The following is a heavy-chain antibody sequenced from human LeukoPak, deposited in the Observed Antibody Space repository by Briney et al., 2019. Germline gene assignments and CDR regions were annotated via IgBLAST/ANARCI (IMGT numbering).Heavy chain of an antibody. CDR1: GYTFTSYY. CDR3: ARDQEAFDH. V-gene: IGHV1-46*01. J-gene: IGHJ4*02. CDR2: INPSGGST. Sequence: ASVKVSCKASGYTFTSYYMHWVRQAPGQGLEWMGIINPSGGSTSYAQKFQGRVTVTRDTSTSTVHMELSGLRSEDTAVYYCARDQEAFDHWGQGTLVTVSS.